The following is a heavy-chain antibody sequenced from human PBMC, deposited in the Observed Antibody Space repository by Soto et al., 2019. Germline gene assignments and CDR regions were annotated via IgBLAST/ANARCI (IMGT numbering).Heavy chain of an antibody. V-gene: IGHV6-1*01. CDR3: TAITCFRGMDV. J-gene: IGHJ6*02. CDR2: TYYKSKWNN. Sequence: SQTLSLTCVISGDIVSSNSAGWNWIMQSPSRGLEWLGRTYYKSKWNNDYALSVKSRITINPDTSKNQFYLHLYSVTPEDTGVYYCTAITCFRGMDVRGQ. CDR1: GDIVSSNSAG. D-gene: IGHD3-10*01.